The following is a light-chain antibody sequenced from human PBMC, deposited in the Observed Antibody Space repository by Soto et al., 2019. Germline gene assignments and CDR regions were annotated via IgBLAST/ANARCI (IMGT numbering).Light chain of an antibody. J-gene: IGKJ4*01. CDR2: ATS. CDR3: QKYNSAPLT. V-gene: IGKV1-27*01. Sequence: DVQMTQSPSSLSAFVGDRVTITCRASQGIAPYLAWFQQKPXKVPKLLIYATSTLQSGVPSRXXXXXSXXXXXXTINSLQPEDVGTYYCQKYNSAPLTFGGGTKVEIK. CDR1: QGIAPY.